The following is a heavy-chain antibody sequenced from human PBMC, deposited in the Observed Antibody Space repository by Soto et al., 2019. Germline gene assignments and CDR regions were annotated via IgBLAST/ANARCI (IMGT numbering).Heavy chain of an antibody. Sequence: EVLLLESGGGLVQPGGSLRLSCAGSGFTSGTTWVRQTPGRGLEWVSGISASSGKIFYADSVRGRFTISKDNSKNTLYLQMDSLRDDDTAIYFCTQWDGHADVWGQGTTVIVSS. CDR3: TQWDGHADV. CDR1: GFTSGT. D-gene: IGHD1-26*01. V-gene: IGHV3-23*01. CDR2: ISASSGKI. J-gene: IGHJ6*02.